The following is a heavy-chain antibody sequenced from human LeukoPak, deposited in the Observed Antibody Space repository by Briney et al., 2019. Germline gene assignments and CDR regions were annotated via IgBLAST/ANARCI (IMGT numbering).Heavy chain of an antibody. CDR1: GFTFNNYA. V-gene: IGHV3-23*01. CDR2: ISGSGDST. CDR3: ERDLGYSSLDA. Sequence: GGSLRLSCAASGFTFNNYAMAWVRQAPGKGLEWVSGISGSGDSTYYAESVRGRFTMSRDNSQTTLYVEMNSLTAEDTAVYYCERDLGYSSLDAWGQGTLVTVSS. D-gene: IGHD2-21*01. J-gene: IGHJ5*02.